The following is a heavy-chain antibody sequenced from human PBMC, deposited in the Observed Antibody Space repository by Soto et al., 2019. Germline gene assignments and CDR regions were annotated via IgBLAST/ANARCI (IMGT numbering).Heavy chain of an antibody. CDR3: ARGVMATISGFPTYYYSGMDV. CDR2: ISYDGSNK. Sequence: GGSQRLSCAVSGFTFSSYAMHWVRQSPGKRLEWVAVISYDGSNKYYADSVKGRFTISRDNSKNTLYLQMNSLRAEDTAVYYCARGVMATISGFPTYYYSGMDVWGQGTTVTVSS. J-gene: IGHJ6*02. D-gene: IGHD2-21*01. V-gene: IGHV3-30-3*01. CDR1: GFTFSSYA.